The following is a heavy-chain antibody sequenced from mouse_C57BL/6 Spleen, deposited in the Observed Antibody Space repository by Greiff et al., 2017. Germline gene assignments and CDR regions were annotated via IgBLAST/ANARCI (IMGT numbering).Heavy chain of an antibody. V-gene: IGHV3-6*01. CDR1: GYSITSGYY. J-gene: IGHJ2*01. CDR3: ARADLGGDY. Sequence: DVQLQESGPGLVKPSQSLSLTCSVTGYSITSGYYWNWIRQFPGNKLEWMGYISYDGSNNYNPSLKNRISITRDTSKNQFFLKLNSVTTEDTATYYCARADLGGDYWGQGTTLTVSS. CDR2: ISYDGSN.